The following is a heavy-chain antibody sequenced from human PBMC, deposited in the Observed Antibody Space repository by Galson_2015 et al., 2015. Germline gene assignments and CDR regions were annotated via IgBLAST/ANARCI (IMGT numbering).Heavy chain of an antibody. V-gene: IGHV3-23*01. CDR3: ARDYYDSSGRYYFDY. CDR1: GFTFSSCA. D-gene: IGHD3-22*01. Sequence: SLRLSCAASGFTFSSCAMSWVRQAPGKGLEWVSAISGSGGSTYYADSVKGRFTISRDNSKNTLYLQMNSLRAEDTAVYYCARDYYDSSGRYYFDYWGQGTLVTVSS. CDR2: ISGSGGST. J-gene: IGHJ4*02.